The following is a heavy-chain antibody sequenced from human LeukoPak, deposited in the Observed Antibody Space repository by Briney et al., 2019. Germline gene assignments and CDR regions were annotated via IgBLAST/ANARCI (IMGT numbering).Heavy chain of an antibody. D-gene: IGHD4-23*01. Sequence: PGGSLRLSCAASGFTFDDYGMSWVRQAPGKGLEWASGINWNGGSTGYADSVKGRFTISRDNAKNSLYLQMNSLRAEDTALYYCARVKGDYAGWRAFDIWGQGTMVTVSS. CDR1: GFTFDDYG. J-gene: IGHJ3*02. V-gene: IGHV3-20*04. CDR2: INWNGGST. CDR3: ARVKGDYAGWRAFDI.